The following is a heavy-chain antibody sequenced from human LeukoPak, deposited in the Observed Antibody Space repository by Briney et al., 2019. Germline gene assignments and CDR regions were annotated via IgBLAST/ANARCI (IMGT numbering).Heavy chain of an antibody. CDR2: IYYSGST. V-gene: IGHV4-59*08. J-gene: IGHJ3*02. D-gene: IGHD3-10*01. Sequence: SETLSLTCTVSGGSINSYYWSWFRQPPGKGLEWIGYIYYSGSTNSNPSLKSRVTISLDTSKNQFSLKLNSVTAADTAVYYCARHGGVVRGEGNDAFDIWGQGTMVTVSS. CDR3: ARHGGVVRGEGNDAFDI. CDR1: GGSINSYY.